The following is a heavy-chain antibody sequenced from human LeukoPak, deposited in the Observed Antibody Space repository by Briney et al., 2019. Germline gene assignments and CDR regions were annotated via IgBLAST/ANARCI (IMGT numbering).Heavy chain of an antibody. CDR1: GVSVSAYY. V-gene: IGHV4-4*07. D-gene: IGHD4-17*01. CDR2: IYPGESIYASENT. CDR3: ARDPTTVTTIFDS. Sequence: SETLSLTCSVSGVSVSAYYWSWIRQPAGKGLEWIGRIYPGESIYASENTNYNPSLKSRVSMSGDTSKNQVSLKLRSVTAADTAVYYCARDPTTVTTIFDSWGQGTLVTVSS. J-gene: IGHJ4*02.